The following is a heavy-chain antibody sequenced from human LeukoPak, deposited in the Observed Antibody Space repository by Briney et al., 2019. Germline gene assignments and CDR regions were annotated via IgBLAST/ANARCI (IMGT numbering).Heavy chain of an antibody. Sequence: ASVKVSCKASGYTFTRYYMHWVRQAPGRGLEWMGIINPSGGSTNYAQKFQGRVTMTRDMSTSTVYMELSSLRSEDTAVYYCARALGSWFGELFGFDYWGQGTLVTVSS. CDR3: ARALGSWFGELFGFDY. CDR1: GYTFTRYY. CDR2: INPSGGST. J-gene: IGHJ4*02. V-gene: IGHV1-46*01. D-gene: IGHD3-10*01.